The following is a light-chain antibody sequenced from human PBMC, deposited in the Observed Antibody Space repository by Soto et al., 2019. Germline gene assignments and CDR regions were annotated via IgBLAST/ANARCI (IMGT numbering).Light chain of an antibody. Sequence: EIVLTQSPATLSLSPGDRATLSCRASQSVSSYLAWYQQKPGQAPRLLIYDASNTATDIQARFSGGGSGTDFTLTISSLEPEDFAVYYCQQYSNWLTFGGGTKVDIK. CDR1: QSVSSY. J-gene: IGKJ4*01. V-gene: IGKV3-11*01. CDR3: QQYSNWLT. CDR2: DAS.